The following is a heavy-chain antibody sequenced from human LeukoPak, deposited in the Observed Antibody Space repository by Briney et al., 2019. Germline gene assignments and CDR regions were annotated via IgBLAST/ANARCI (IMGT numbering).Heavy chain of an antibody. CDR3: IFGDGSGDYYYYMDV. J-gene: IGHJ6*03. CDR2: IIPIFGTA. D-gene: IGHD3-10*01. V-gene: IGHV1-69*13. Sequence: SVKVSCKASGGTFSCYAISWVRQAPGQGLEWMGGIIPIFGTANYAQKFQGRVTITADESTSTAYMELSSLRSEDTAVYYCIFGDGSGDYYYYMDVWGKGTTVTISS. CDR1: GGTFSCYA.